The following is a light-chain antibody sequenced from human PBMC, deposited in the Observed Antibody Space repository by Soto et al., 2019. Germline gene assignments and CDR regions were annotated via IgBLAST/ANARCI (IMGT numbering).Light chain of an antibody. CDR1: QSVSGN. CDR2: GAS. J-gene: IGKJ4*01. CDR3: QQYHTCPPVLT. V-gene: IGKV3-15*01. Sequence: VMTQSPATLSVSPGERVTLSCTASQSVSGNLAWYQQMPGQAPRLLIHGASTMATAIPASFSGSGSGTVFTLNSPSLESEDFAVYHWQQYHTCPPVLTFCGGTRVEIK.